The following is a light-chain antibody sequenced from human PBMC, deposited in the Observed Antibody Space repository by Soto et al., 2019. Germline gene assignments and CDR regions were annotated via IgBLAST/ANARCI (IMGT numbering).Light chain of an antibody. CDR1: QRLFGN. CDR2: EAS. V-gene: IGKV3-15*01. Sequence: EIEMTQSPATLSVSPGERATLSCRASQRLFGNLAWFQHKPGQAPRLLLYEASTRATGVPARFSGSGSRTDFTLTISGLQSEDAAIYYCQQYQTWPRTFGQGTKVDIK. CDR3: QQYQTWPRT. J-gene: IGKJ1*01.